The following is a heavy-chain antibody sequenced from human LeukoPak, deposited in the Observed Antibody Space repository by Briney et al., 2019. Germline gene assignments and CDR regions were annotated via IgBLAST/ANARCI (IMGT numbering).Heavy chain of an antibody. CDR1: GFSITTGYY. D-gene: IGHD4-17*01. CDR3: ARDRRTDYADYYFYMDV. CDR2: IYHNGIT. J-gene: IGHJ6*03. Sequence: PSETLSPTCGVSGFSITTGYYWGWIRQPPGKGLEYIGSIYHNGITYYNPSLKSRVTISVDTSKNHFSLKLSSVTAADTAVYYCARDRRTDYADYYFYMDVWGKGTTVTVSS. V-gene: IGHV4-38-2*02.